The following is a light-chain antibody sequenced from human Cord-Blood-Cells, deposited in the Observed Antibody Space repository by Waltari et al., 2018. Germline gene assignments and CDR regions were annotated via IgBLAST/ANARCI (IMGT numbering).Light chain of an antibody. CDR3: QQSYSTPPT. CDR2: AAS. CDR1: QSISSY. Sequence: DIQMTQSPSSLSASVGDRVTITCRASQSISSYLNWYQQKPGKAPKLLIYAASSWQSGVPSRFSGSGSGTDFTLTISSLQPEDCATYDCQQSYSTPPTFGQGTKVEIK. J-gene: IGKJ1*01. V-gene: IGKV1-39*01.